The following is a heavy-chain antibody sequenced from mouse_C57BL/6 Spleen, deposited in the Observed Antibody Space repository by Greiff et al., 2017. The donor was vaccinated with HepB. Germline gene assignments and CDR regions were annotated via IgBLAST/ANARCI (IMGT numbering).Heavy chain of an antibody. CDR3: AIQVVDYAMDY. V-gene: IGHV1-7*01. CDR2: INPSSGYT. Sequence: QVQLQQSGAELAKPGASVKLSCKASGYTFTSYWMHWVKQRPGQGLEWIGYINPSSGYTKYNQKFKDKATLTADKSSSTAYMQLRSLAYEDSAVYYCAIQVVDYAMDYWGQGTSVTVSS. CDR1: GYTFTSYW. D-gene: IGHD1-1*01. J-gene: IGHJ4*01.